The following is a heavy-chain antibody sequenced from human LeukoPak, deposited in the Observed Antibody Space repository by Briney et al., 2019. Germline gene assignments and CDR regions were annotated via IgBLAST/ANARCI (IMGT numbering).Heavy chain of an antibody. Sequence: GESLKISCKGSGYSFTSYWIGWVRQMPGKGLEWMGIIYPGDSDTRYSPSFQGQVTISADKSISTAYLQWSSLKASDTAMYYYARRRNEYSSSWHYFDYWGQGTLVTVSS. CDR2: IYPGDSDT. CDR3: ARRRNEYSSSWHYFDY. V-gene: IGHV5-51*01. J-gene: IGHJ4*02. D-gene: IGHD6-13*01. CDR1: GYSFTSYW.